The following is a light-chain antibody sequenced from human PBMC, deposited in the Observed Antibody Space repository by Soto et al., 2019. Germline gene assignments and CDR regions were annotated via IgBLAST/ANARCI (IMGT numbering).Light chain of an antibody. CDR3: QQYKSYST. V-gene: IGKV1-5*03. Sequence: DIQMTQSPSTLSAFVGDRVTITCRASQYISSWLAWYQQKPGKAPKLLIYKASTLESGVPSRFSGSGSETEFTLTISSLQPDDFATYYCQQYKSYSTFGQGTKVEIK. J-gene: IGKJ1*01. CDR2: KAS. CDR1: QYISSW.